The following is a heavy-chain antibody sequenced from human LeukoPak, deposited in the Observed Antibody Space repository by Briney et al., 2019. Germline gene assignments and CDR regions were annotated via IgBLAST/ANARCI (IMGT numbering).Heavy chain of an antibody. CDR1: GGSISSGNYY. CDR3: ARHVIVGAGAFDI. J-gene: IGHJ3*02. CDR2: IYTSGST. D-gene: IGHD1-26*01. Sequence: SETLSLTCTVSGGSISSGNYYWSWIRQPAGKGLEWIGRIYTSGSTNYNPSFKSRVTISVDTSKNQFSLKLSSVTAADTAVYYCARHVIVGAGAFDIWGQGTVVTVSS. V-gene: IGHV4-61*02.